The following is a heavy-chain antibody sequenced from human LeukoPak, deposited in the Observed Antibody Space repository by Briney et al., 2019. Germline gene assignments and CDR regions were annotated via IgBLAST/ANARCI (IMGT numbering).Heavy chain of an antibody. Sequence: GGSLRLSCVASGFNVSNNYMSWVRQAPGKGLEWVAVISYDGSNKYYADSVKGRFTISRDNSKNTLYLQMNSLRAEDTAVYYCARLIVVAITSDYWGQGTLVTVSS. CDR2: ISYDGSNK. D-gene: IGHD3-22*01. CDR1: GFNVSNNY. J-gene: IGHJ4*02. V-gene: IGHV3-30-3*01. CDR3: ARLIVVAITSDY.